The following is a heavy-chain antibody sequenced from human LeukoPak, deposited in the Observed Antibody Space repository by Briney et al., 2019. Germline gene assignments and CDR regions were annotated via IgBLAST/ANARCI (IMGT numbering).Heavy chain of an antibody. J-gene: IGHJ4*02. CDR3: ARELGFCNSTSCLLCHY. V-gene: IGHV1-2*04. CDR1: GYRFTDYY. Sequence: AAVKDSCKASGYRFTDYYVHWVRQPPGQGGEWMGWINPNKDDTNYAQKFSRWDATTKDTSSTTAYMELNRLTSDDTAAYYCARELGFCNSTSCLLCHYWGQGTLSADSS. D-gene: IGHD2-2*01. CDR2: INPNKDDT.